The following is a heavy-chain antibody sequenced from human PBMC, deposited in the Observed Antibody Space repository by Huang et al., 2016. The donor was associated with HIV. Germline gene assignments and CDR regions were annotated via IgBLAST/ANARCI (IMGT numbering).Heavy chain of an antibody. Sequence: VQLQESGPGLVKPSQTLSLSCNVSGASIASGSYFWNWIRQPAGGGREWIGHIYTTGSTDYNPSLKGRVAVSSDTSNNQCSLSLRSVTAADTAVYFCARGRVTSSGVVQSYDYWGQGSLVTVSS. V-gene: IGHV4-61*09. D-gene: IGHD3-3*01. CDR2: IYTTGST. CDR1: GASIASGSYF. J-gene: IGHJ4*02. CDR3: ARGRVTSSGVVQSYDY.